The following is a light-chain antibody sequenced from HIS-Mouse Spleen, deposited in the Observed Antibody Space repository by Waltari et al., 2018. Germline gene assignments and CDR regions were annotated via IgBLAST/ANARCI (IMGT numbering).Light chain of an antibody. CDR2: LAS. CDR3: QQYYSTPYT. Sequence: DIVMTQSPDSLAVSLGERATINCKSSQSVLYSSNNKNYLAWYQQKPGQPPRLLIYLASTRKSGVPDRFSGSGSGTDFTLTISSLQAEDVAVYYCQQYYSTPYTFGQGTKLEIK. V-gene: IGKV4-1*01. CDR1: QSVLYSSNNKNY. J-gene: IGKJ2*01.